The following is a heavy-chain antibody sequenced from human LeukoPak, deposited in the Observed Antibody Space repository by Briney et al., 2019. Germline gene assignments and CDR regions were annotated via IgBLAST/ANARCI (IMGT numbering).Heavy chain of an antibody. V-gene: IGHV1-2*02. J-gene: IGHJ4*02. D-gene: IGHD3-10*01. CDR1: GYTFTGYY. CDR2: INPNSGGT. Sequence: ASVKVSCKACGYTFTGYYMHWVRQAPGQGLEWMGWINPNSGGTNYAQKFQGRVTMTRDTSISTAYMELSRLRSDDTAVYYCATTYPYLWPFDYWGQGTLVTVSS. CDR3: ATTYPYLWPFDY.